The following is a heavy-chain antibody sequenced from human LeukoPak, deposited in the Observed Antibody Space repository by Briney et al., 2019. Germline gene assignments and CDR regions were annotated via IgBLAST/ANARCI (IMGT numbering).Heavy chain of an antibody. Sequence: GGSLRLSCAASGFTFSSYSMNWVRQAPGKGLEWVSSISSSSSYIYYADSVKGRFTISRDNAKNSLYLQMSSLRAEDTAVYYCARGRSGWYYFDYWGQGTLVTVSS. J-gene: IGHJ4*02. V-gene: IGHV3-21*01. CDR1: GFTFSSYS. D-gene: IGHD6-19*01. CDR2: ISSSSSYI. CDR3: ARGRSGWYYFDY.